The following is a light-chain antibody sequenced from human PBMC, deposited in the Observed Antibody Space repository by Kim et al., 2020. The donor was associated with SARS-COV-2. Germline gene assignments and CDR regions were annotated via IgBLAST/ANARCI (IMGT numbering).Light chain of an antibody. CDR1: QSVSSY. CDR2: DAS. J-gene: IGKJ2*03. CDR3: QQRSNWPPYS. V-gene: IGKV3-11*01. Sequence: LAPGERATLSCSASQSVSSYLAWYQQKPGLAPRLLIYDASNRATGIPARFSGSGSGTDFTLTISSLEPEDFAVYYCQQRSNWPPYSFGQGTKLEI.